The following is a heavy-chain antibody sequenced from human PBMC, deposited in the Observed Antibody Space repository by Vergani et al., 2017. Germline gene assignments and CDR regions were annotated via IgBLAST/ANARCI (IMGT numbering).Heavy chain of an antibody. J-gene: IGHJ4*02. CDR1: GDSIPSSTYY. V-gene: IGHV4-61*02. D-gene: IGHD3-16*01. CDR2: IYTTGST. CDR3: ARGYYGRGDN. Sequence: QVQLQESGPGLVKPSQTLSLICSVSGDSIPSSTYYWSWTRQPAGKGLEYIGRIYTTGSTNYNPSLQSRVTISVDTSKNQFSLNLSSVTAADPAMYCCARGYYGRGDNLGQGTLVTVSS.